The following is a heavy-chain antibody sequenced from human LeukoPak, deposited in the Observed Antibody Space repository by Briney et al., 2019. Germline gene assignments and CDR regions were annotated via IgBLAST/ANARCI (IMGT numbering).Heavy chain of an antibody. V-gene: IGHV3-23*01. CDR3: VVTLAVAGLDY. J-gene: IGHJ4*02. CDR1: GFTFSSYA. D-gene: IGHD6-19*01. CDR2: ISGSGGST. Sequence: GGSLRLSCAASGFTFSSYAMSWVRQAPGKGLGWVSAISGSGGSTYYADSVKGRFTISRDNSKNTLYLQMNSLRAEDTAVYYCVVTLAVAGLDYWGQGTLVTVSS.